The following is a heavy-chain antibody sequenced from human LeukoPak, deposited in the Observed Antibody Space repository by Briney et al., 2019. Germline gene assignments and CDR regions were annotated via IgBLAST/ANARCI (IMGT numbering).Heavy chain of an antibody. Sequence: PGGSLRLSCAASGFTFSSYAMSWVRQAPGKGLEWVSAISGSGGSTYYADSVKGRFTISRGNSKNTLYLQMNSLRAEDTAVYYCAKDLRPGYSSSWYANYFDYWGQGTLVTVSS. CDR3: AKDLRPGYSSSWYANYFDY. CDR2: ISGSGGST. V-gene: IGHV3-23*01. CDR1: GFTFSSYA. D-gene: IGHD6-13*01. J-gene: IGHJ4*02.